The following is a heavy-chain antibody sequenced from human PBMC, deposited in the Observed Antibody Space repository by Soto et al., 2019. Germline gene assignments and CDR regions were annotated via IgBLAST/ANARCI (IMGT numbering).Heavy chain of an antibody. Sequence: QVQLVQSGAEVKKPGASVKVSCKASGDIFIAYYMHWVRQAPGQGLEWMGWINPVSGGTNYAQKFQCRVAMTRVTPVRIANAELTRLTSEHTAVYYRVRGGRGSLWNIYHYRGQGPLLTFSS. D-gene: IGHD1-1*01. J-gene: IGHJ4*02. CDR2: INPVSGGT. V-gene: IGHV1-2*02. CDR3: VRGGRGSLWNIYHY. CDR1: GDIFIAYY.